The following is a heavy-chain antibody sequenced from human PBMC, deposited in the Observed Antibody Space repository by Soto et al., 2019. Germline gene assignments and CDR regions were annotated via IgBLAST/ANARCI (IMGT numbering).Heavy chain of an antibody. D-gene: IGHD6-6*01. CDR2: IYHSGST. Sequence: QLQLQESGSGLVKPSQTLSLTCAVSGGSISSGGYSWSWIRQPPGKGLEWIGYIYHSGSTYYNPSLTSRATLSVDRSKNQLSLKLSSVTAADTAVDYCAGGIAARPLGYWGQGTLVTVSS. CDR1: GGSISSGGYS. J-gene: IGHJ4*02. V-gene: IGHV4-30-2*01. CDR3: AGGIAARPLGY.